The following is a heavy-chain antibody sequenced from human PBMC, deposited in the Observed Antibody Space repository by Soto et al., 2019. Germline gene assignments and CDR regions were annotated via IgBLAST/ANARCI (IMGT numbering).Heavy chain of an antibody. V-gene: IGHV3-30*18. J-gene: IGHJ4*02. Sequence: GGSLRLSCAASGFTFSSYGMHWVRQAPGKGLEWVAVISYDGSNKYYADSVKGRFTISRDNSKNTLYLQMNSLRAEDTAVYYCAKDKGSYRYDHYFDYWGQGTLVTVSS. CDR2: ISYDGSNK. CDR1: GFTFSSYG. D-gene: IGHD3-16*02. CDR3: AKDKGSYRYDHYFDY.